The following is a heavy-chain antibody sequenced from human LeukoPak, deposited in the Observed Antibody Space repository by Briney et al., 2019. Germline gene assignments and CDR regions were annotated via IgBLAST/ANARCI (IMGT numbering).Heavy chain of an antibody. Sequence: PGGSLRLSXAASAFTFTDYYMSWIRQAPGKGLEWISHISSSGTATSHADSVKGRFTISRDNAKNSLYLQMNSLRAEDTAVYYCARTISRGYFDYWGQGTLVTVSS. J-gene: IGHJ4*02. CDR3: ARTISRGYFDY. V-gene: IGHV3-11*04. CDR1: AFTFTDYY. CDR2: ISSSGTAT. D-gene: IGHD3-3*01.